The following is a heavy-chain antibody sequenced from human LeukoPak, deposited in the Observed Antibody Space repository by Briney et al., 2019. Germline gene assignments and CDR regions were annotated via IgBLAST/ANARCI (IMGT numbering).Heavy chain of an antibody. CDR2: IYYSGST. CDR3: ARDPAYGDYVGWFDP. J-gene: IGHJ5*02. D-gene: IGHD4-17*01. Sequence: SETLSLTCAVYGGSFSSYYWSWIRQPPGKGLEWIGYIYYSGSTNYNPSLKSRVTISVDTSKNQFSLKLSSVTAADTAVYYCARDPAYGDYVGWFDPWGQGTLVTVSS. V-gene: IGHV4-59*01. CDR1: GGSFSSYY.